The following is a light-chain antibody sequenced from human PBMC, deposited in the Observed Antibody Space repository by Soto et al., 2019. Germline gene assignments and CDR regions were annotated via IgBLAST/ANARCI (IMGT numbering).Light chain of an antibody. CDR1: QSVSSD. V-gene: IGKV3-15*01. J-gene: IGKJ4*01. CDR3: QQYNDWPLT. CDR2: GAF. Sequence: EIVMTQYKATLSIFPGERATLSCMASQSVSSDLGWYQQKPGQAPRLLIHGAFIRAAGVPARFSGSGSGTEFTLTISSLQSEDSAVYYCQQYNDWPLTFGGGTNVDIK.